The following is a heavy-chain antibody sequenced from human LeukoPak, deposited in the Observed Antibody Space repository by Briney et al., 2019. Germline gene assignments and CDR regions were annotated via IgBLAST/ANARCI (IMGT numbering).Heavy chain of an antibody. J-gene: IGHJ6*02. CDR3: ARDSVYSGYDYYYYYGMDV. Sequence: SETLSLTCTVSGGSLSSYYWSWILQPAGKGLEGIGRIYTSGSTNYNPSLKSRVTMSVDASKHQFSLKLSSVTAADTAVYYCARDSVYSGYDYYYYYGMDVWGQGTTVTVSS. CDR1: GGSLSSYY. D-gene: IGHD5-12*01. V-gene: IGHV4-4*07. CDR2: IYTSGST.